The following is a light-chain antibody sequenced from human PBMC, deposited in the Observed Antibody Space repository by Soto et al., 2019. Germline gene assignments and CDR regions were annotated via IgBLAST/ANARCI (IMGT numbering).Light chain of an antibody. V-gene: IGKV3-20*01. J-gene: IGKJ1*01. Sequence: QSPGTLSLSPGERATLSCRASQSLSSSYVAWYQQKPGQAPRLLIFGATIRANGIPDWFSGSGSGTDFTLTINRLEPEDFAVYYCQQCDGSRTFGQGTKVDIK. CDR1: QSLSSSY. CDR2: GAT. CDR3: QQCDGSRT.